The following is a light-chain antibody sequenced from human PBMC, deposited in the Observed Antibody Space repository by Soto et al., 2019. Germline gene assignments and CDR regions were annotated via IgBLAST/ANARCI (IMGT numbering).Light chain of an antibody. Sequence: QSVLTQPPSASGSPGQSVTISCTGTSSDIGGYNYVSWYQQHPGKAPKLMIYEVSNRPSGVPDRFSGSKSGNTASLTVSGRLAADEADYYCSSSAGSSNIDAIFGGGTKLTVL. CDR3: SSSAGSSNIDAI. J-gene: IGLJ2*01. CDR2: EVS. V-gene: IGLV2-8*01. CDR1: SSDIGGYNY.